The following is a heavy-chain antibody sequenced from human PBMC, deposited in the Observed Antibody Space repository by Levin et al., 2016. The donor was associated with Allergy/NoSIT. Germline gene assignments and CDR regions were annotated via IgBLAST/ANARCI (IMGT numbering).Heavy chain of an antibody. Sequence: GGSLRLSCAASGFTFSSYGMHWVRQAPGKGLEWVAVIWFDGSNKYYADSVKGRFTISRDNSKNTLYLQMNSLRVEDTAVYYCTRDLVGVTQGGDSDYWGQGTLVTVSS. CDR1: GFTFSSYG. CDR3: TRDLVGVTQGGDSDY. D-gene: IGHD1-26*01. J-gene: IGHJ4*02. CDR2: IWFDGSNK. V-gene: IGHV3-33*01.